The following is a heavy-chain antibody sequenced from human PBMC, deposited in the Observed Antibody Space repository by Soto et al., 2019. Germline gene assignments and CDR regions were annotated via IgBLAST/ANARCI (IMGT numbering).Heavy chain of an antibody. CDR2: INAVNGRT. CDR1: AFTFT. CDR3: ARDPVTTITEATYGMDV. V-gene: IGHV1-3*01. Sequence: XSVKVSFKASAFTFTIHGVRPSPGQTREWMGWINAVNGRTKYSQKFQGRVTITRDTSATTTYMELSSLRSEETAMYYCARDPVTTITEATYGMDVWGQGTTVTVSS. J-gene: IGHJ6*02. D-gene: IGHD1-7*01.